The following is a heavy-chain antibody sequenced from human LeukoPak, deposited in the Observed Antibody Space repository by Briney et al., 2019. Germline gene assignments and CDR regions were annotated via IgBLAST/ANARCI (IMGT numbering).Heavy chain of an antibody. Sequence: ASVKVSCKASGYTFTSYYIHWVRQAPGQGLEWMGIINPSGGSTSYAQKFQGRVTMTRDMSTSTVYMELSSLRSEDTAVYYCASGLQGGSIAAAGMIYDYWGQGTLVTVSS. V-gene: IGHV1-46*01. CDR2: INPSGGST. CDR3: ASGLQGGSIAAAGMIYDY. J-gene: IGHJ4*02. D-gene: IGHD6-13*01. CDR1: GYTFTSYY.